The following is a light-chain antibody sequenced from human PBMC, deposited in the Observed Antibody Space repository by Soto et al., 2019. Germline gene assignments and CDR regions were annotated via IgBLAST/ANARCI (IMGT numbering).Light chain of an antibody. V-gene: IGLV2-11*01. Sequence: QSALTQPRSVSGSPGQSVTISCTGTSSDVGGYNYVSGYQQHPGKAPKLMMYDVSNRPSGVPDRFSGSKSGNTASLTISGLQAEDEADYYCCSYAGSYTLVFGGGTKLTVL. CDR1: SSDVGGYNY. CDR3: CSYAGSYTLV. J-gene: IGLJ2*01. CDR2: DVS.